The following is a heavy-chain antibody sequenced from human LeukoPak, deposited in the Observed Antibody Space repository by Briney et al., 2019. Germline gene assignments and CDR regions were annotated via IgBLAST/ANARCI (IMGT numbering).Heavy chain of an antibody. J-gene: IGHJ4*02. Sequence: SETLSLTCTASGGSISNYYWSWIRQPPGKGLEWIGYIYYSGSTNYNPSLKSRVTISVDTSKNQFSLKLSSVTAADTAVYYCARSPCDYVWGSYRCIFDYWGQGTLVTVSS. CDR3: ARSPCDYVWGSYRCIFDY. V-gene: IGHV4-59*01. D-gene: IGHD3-16*02. CDR1: GGSISNYY. CDR2: IYYSGST.